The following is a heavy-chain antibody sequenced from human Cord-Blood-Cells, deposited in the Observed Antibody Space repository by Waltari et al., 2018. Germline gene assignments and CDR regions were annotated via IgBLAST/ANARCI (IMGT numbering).Heavy chain of an antibody. CDR2: IDWDDDK. J-gene: IGHJ4*02. Sequence: QVTLKESGPALVKPTQTLTLTCTFSGFSLSTSGMRVSWIRQPPGKALEWLARIDWDDDKFYRTSLKTRLTISKDTSKNQVVLTMTNMDPVDTATYYCARTGYSSSWFDYWGQGTLVTVSS. V-gene: IGHV2-70*04. D-gene: IGHD6-13*01. CDR1: GFSLSTSGMR. CDR3: ARTGYSSSWFDY.